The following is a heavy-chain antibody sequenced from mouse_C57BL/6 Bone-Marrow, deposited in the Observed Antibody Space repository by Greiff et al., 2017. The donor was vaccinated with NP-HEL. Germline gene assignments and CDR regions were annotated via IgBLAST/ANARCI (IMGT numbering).Heavy chain of an antibody. D-gene: IGHD2-5*01. J-gene: IGHJ4*01. CDR2: IWRGGST. Sequence: VMLVESGPGLVQPSQSLSITCTVSGFSLTSYGVHWVRRSPGKGLEWLGVIWRGGSTDYNAAFMSRLSITKDNSKSQVFFKMNSLQADDTAIYYCAKMGYYSKHYAMDYWGQGTSVTVSS. CDR1: GFSLTSYG. CDR3: AKMGYYSKHYAMDY. V-gene: IGHV2-5*01.